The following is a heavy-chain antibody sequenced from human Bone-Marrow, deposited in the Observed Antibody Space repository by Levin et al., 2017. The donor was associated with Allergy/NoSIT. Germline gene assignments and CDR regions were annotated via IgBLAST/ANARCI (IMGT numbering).Heavy chain of an antibody. Sequence: LSLTCAASGFIFTTSAMSWVRPAPGKGLEWVSSISGSDDSTYYSDSVKGRLTISRDNSKNTIYLQMNSLRVEDTALYYCAKVRRGLDAFDIWGQGTMVTVFS. CDR3: AKVRRGLDAFDI. J-gene: IGHJ3*02. CDR2: ISGSDDST. D-gene: IGHD3/OR15-3a*01. CDR1: GFIFTTSA. V-gene: IGHV3-23*01.